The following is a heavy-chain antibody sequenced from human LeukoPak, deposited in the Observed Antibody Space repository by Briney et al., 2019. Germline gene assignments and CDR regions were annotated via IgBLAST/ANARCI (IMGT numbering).Heavy chain of an antibody. V-gene: IGHV1-18*01. CDR3: ARLAEDIVVVPAADNWFDP. D-gene: IGHD2-2*01. J-gene: IGHJ5*02. CDR2: ISACNGET. CDR1: GYTFTRYG. Sequence: ASVKVSCKASGYTFTRYGITWVRQAPGQGLEWVGWISACNGETNFAQKVQGRVTMTTDTSTSTAYMELRSLRSDDTAVYYCARLAEDIVVVPAADNWFDPWGQGTLVTVSS.